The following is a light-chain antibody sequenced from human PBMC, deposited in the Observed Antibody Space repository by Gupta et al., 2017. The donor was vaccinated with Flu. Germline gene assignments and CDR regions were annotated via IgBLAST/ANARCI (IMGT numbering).Light chain of an antibody. J-gene: IGKJ2*01. CDR1: QTLLHDDGKTY. CDR3: RQSLQLPGT. V-gene: IGKV2D-29*01. CDR2: EVF. Sequence: VSPGQPASISCKSSQTLLHDDGKTYLFWYLQKPGRPPQLLIYEVFNRFSRVPDRFIGSGSGTDFTLKISQVEAEDVGVYYCRQSLQLPGTFGQGTKLEIK.